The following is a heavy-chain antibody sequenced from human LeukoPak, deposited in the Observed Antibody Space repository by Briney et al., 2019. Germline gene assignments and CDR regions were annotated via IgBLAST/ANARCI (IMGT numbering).Heavy chain of an antibody. D-gene: IGHD2-2*01. CDR2: IIPIFGTA. J-gene: IGHJ6*03. V-gene: IGHV1-69*05. CDR1: GGTFSSYA. CDR3: ASSNICSSTSCYSYYYYYMDV. Sequence: SVKVSCKASGGTFSSYAISWVRQAPGQGLEWMGGIIPIFGTANYAQKFQGRVTITTDEPTSTAYMELSSLRSEDTAVYYCASSNICSSTSCYSYYYYYMDVWGKGTTVTVSS.